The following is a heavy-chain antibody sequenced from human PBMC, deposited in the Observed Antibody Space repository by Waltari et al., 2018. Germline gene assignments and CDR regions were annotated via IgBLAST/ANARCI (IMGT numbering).Heavy chain of an antibody. Sequence: QVQLQESGPGLVKPSETLSLTCAVSGYSISNGYYWSGIRQPPGKGLEWIGGIYHTGTTYYNASLKSRVTISVDTSKNQFSLNLSFVTAADTALYFCARGGSGSYMGSLDIWGQGPMVTVSS. V-gene: IGHV4-38-2*01. CDR3: ARGGSGSYMGSLDI. CDR2: IYHTGTT. D-gene: IGHD1-26*01. J-gene: IGHJ3*02. CDR1: GYSISNGYY.